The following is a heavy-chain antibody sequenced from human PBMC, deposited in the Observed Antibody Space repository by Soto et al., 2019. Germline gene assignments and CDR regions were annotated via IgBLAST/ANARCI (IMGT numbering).Heavy chain of an antibody. CDR1: GGSITSFY. J-gene: IGHJ3*01. CDR2: IYFSGSS. CDR3: ARDSFYVEYGNLGTAAFEV. D-gene: IGHD2-8*02. Sequence: SDNLSLTCSPSGGSITSFYWSWILQAPGQGLEWIGHIYFSGSSNYNPSFKSRVTLSGDTSKNHFSLKLTSVTAADTAVYYCARDSFYVEYGNLGTAAFEVGGQGTLVT. V-gene: IGHV4-59*01.